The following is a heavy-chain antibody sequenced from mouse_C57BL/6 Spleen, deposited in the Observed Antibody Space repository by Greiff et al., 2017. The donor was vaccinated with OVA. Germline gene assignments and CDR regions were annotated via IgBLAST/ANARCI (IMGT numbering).Heavy chain of an antibody. Sequence: EVHLVESGGGLVKPGGSLKLSCAASGFTFSDYGMHWVRQAPEKGLEWVAYISSRSSTIYYADTVKGRFTISRDNAKNTLFLQMTSLRSEDTAMYYCARDDGYSYAMDYWGQGTSVTVSS. CDR1: GFTFSDYG. CDR3: ARDDGYSYAMDY. D-gene: IGHD2-3*01. V-gene: IGHV5-17*01. J-gene: IGHJ4*01. CDR2: ISSRSSTI.